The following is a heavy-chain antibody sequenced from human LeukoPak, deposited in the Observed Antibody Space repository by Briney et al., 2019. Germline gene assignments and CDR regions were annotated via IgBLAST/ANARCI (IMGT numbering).Heavy chain of an antibody. CDR1: GFTFSSYA. CDR2: ISGSGGST. CDR3: ARAHSSSWEY. J-gene: IGHJ4*02. V-gene: IGHV3-23*01. Sequence: GGSLRLSCAASGFTFSSYAMSWVRQAPGKGLEWVSAISGSGGSTYYADSVKGRFTISRDNAKNSLYLQMNSLRAEDTAVYFCARAHSSSWEYWGQGALVTVSS. D-gene: IGHD6-13*01.